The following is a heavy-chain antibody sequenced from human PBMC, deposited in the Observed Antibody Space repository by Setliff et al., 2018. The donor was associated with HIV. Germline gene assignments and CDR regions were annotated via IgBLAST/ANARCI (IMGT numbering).Heavy chain of an antibody. J-gene: IGHJ4*02. D-gene: IGHD3-16*01. CDR3: ARLRLAVMMSLDYFDL. CDR2: IYFTGSS. CDR1: GGSISTYY. V-gene: IGHV4-59*12. Sequence: PSETLSLTCTVSGGSISTYYWSWIRQPPGKGLEWIGSIYFTGSSDNNPSLKSRVTLSVDTSKHQFSLRLTSVTAADTAVYYCARLRLAVMMSLDYFDLWGQGTLVTVSS.